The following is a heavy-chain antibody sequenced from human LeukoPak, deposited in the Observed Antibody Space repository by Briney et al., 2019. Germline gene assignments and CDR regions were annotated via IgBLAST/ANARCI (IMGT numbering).Heavy chain of an antibody. Sequence: SETLSLTCAVYGGSFSGYYWSWMRQPPGKGLEGMGEMNHSGSTNYNPSLKSRVTISVDTSKNQYYLKLSSVTAADTAVYYCARGVPRSLAVANYYYGIDVWGQGTTVTVSS. CDR3: ARGVPRSLAVANYYYGIDV. CDR2: MNHSGST. V-gene: IGHV4-34*01. D-gene: IGHD6-19*01. J-gene: IGHJ6*02. CDR1: GGSFSGYY.